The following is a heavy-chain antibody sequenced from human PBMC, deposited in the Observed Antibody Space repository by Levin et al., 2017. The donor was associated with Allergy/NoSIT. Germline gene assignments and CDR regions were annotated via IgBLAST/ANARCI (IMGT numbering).Heavy chain of an antibody. J-gene: IGHJ4*02. D-gene: IGHD4-11*01. CDR3: TKRSSSTHGTVGY. V-gene: IGHV3-15*01. Sequence: PGGSLRLSCAASGFTFSNAWMSWVRQAPGKGLEWVGRIKSKTDGGTTDYAAPVKGRFTISRDDSKNTLYLQMNSLKTEDTAVYYCTKRSSSTHGTVGYWGQGTLVTVSS. CDR2: IKSKTDGGTT. CDR1: GFTFSNAW.